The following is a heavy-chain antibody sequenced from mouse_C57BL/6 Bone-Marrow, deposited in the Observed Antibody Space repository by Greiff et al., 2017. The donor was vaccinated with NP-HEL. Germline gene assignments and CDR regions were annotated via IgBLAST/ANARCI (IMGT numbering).Heavy chain of an antibody. D-gene: IGHD1-1*01. Sequence: VQLQQSGAELVKPGASVKMSCKASGYTFTSYWITWVKQRPGQGLEWIGDIYPGSGSTNYNEKFKSKATLTVDTSSSTAYMQLSSLTSEDSAVYYCARWGFITTVDWYFDVWGTGTTVTVSS. CDR1: GYTFTSYW. J-gene: IGHJ1*03. CDR3: ARWGFITTVDWYFDV. V-gene: IGHV1-55*01. CDR2: IYPGSGST.